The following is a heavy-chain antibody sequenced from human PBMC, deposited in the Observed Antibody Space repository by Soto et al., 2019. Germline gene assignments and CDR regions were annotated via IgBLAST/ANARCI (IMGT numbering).Heavy chain of an antibody. CDR2: ISPYSGAT. V-gene: IGHV1-18*01. D-gene: IGHD5-18*01. CDR1: GYTFTGYG. Sequence: ASVKVSCKPSGYTFTGYGISWVRQAPGQGLEWLGWISPYSGATDFAQKFQGRVTMTRDTSTSTVYMELSSLRSEDTAVYYCAREVERGYSYGYLEYWGQGTLVTVSS. J-gene: IGHJ4*02. CDR3: AREVERGYSYGYLEY.